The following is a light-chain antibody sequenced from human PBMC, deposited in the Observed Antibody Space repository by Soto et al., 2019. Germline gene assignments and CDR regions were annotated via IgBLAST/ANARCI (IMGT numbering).Light chain of an antibody. CDR1: QGIRND. V-gene: IGKV1-6*01. J-gene: IGKJ1*01. CDR2: AAS. Sequence: AIPMTQSPSSLSASVGDRVTITCRASQGIRNDLGWYQQKPGKAPKLLIYAASSLQSGVPSRFSGSGSGTDFTLTISSLQPEDFATYYCLQDYNYHRTFGQGTKVEIK. CDR3: LQDYNYHRT.